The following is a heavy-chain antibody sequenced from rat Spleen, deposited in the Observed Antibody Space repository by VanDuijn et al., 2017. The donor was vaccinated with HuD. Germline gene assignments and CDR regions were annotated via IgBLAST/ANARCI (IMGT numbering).Heavy chain of an antibody. CDR3: VRPGFTHYYFNP. Sequence: EVQLVESGGGLVQPGRSLKLSCAASGFTFSDYNMAWVRQAPKKGLEWVATISYDGSSTYYRDSGKGRFTISRDNAKSTLYRQMDSLRSEETASYYCVRPGFTHYYFNPSGQGVMVTVSS. CDR1: GFTFSDYN. CDR2: ISYDGSST. J-gene: IGHJ2*01. V-gene: IGHV5-7*01. D-gene: IGHD1-4*01.